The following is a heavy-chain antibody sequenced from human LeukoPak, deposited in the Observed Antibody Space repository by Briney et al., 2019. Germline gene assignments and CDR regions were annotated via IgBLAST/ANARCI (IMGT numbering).Heavy chain of an antibody. CDR3: ARRSGWYSGLNWFDP. Sequence: GESLKISCKGSGYSFTSYWIGWVRQMPGKGLEWMGIIYPGGSDTRYSPSFQGQVTISADKSISTAYLQWSSLKASDTAMYYCARRSGWYSGLNWFDPWGQGTLVTVSS. CDR2: IYPGGSDT. J-gene: IGHJ5*02. V-gene: IGHV5-51*01. CDR1: GYSFTSYW. D-gene: IGHD6-19*01.